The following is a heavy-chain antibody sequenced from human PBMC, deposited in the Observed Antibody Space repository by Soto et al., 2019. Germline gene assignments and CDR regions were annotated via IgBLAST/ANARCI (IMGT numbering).Heavy chain of an antibody. CDR2: IYWNDDK. Sequence: SGPTLVNPTQTLTLTCTFSGFSLSTSGVGVGWIRQPPGKALEWLALIYWNDDKRYSPSLKSRLTITKDTSKNQVVLTMTNMDPVDTATYYCAHKTGRHYYYDSSGYYLRPSEYYFDYWGQGTLVTVSS. V-gene: IGHV2-5*01. CDR3: AHKTGRHYYYDSSGYYLRPSEYYFDY. D-gene: IGHD3-22*01. CDR1: GFSLSTSGVG. J-gene: IGHJ4*02.